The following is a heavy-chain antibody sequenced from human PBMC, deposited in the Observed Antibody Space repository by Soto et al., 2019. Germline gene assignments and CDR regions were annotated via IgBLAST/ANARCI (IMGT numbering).Heavy chain of an antibody. V-gene: IGHV3-13*01. Sequence: EVQLVETGGGLVQPGGSLRLSCAASGFTFRNYDMHWVRQVTGKGLEWVSTIGTAGDTYYPGSVKGRFTISRENAKNSLYLQMNGLRAEDTAVYYCARGRLISLYYFDYWGQGTLVTVSS. CDR3: ARGRLISLYYFDY. CDR2: IGTAGDT. D-gene: IGHD2-15*01. J-gene: IGHJ4*02. CDR1: GFTFRNYD.